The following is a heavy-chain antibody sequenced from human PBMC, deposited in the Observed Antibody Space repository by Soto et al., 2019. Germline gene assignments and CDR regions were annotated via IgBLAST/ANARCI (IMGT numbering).Heavy chain of an antibody. CDR1: GGSISSYY. J-gene: IGHJ4*02. CDR3: ARWRGGYSGYNYYFDY. CDR2: IYYSGST. D-gene: IGHD5-12*01. Sequence: QVQLQESGPGLVKPSETLSLTCTVSGGSISSYYWSWIRQPPGKGLEWIGYIYYSGSTNYNPSLKSRVTISVDTSKNQFSLKLSPVTAADTAVYYCARWRGGYSGYNYYFDYWGQGTLVTVSS. V-gene: IGHV4-59*01.